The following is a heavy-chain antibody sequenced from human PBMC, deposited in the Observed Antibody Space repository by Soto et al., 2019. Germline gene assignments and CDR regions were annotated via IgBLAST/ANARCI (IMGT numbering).Heavy chain of an antibody. Sequence: PTQTLTLTCTFSGFSLSTSGVGVAWIRQPPGKAREWLALIYWDDDNRYRPSLESRLTISKDTSKNQVVLTMTNMDSVDTATYYCAYLPCSGGSCYWFSFSGMDVWGQGTTVTVSS. V-gene: IGHV2-5*02. D-gene: IGHD2-15*01. CDR2: IYWDDDN. CDR1: GFSLSTSGVG. CDR3: AYLPCSGGSCYWFSFSGMDV. J-gene: IGHJ6*02.